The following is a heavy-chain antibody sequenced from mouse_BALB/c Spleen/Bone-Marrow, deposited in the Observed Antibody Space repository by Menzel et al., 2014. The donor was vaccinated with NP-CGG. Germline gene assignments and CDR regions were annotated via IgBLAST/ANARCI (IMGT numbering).Heavy chain of an antibody. CDR1: GFTFSNSY. V-gene: IGHV1-54*02. CDR2: IIGGTGGT. CDR3: ARPLYGSSFALFAY. Sequence: QVQLQQSGGEVVKPGTSVKLSCKTSGFTFSNSYISWLKLKPGQSLEWIAWIIGGTGGTTYNQKFTGKAQLTVDTSSNTAYIQLSSLTTEDSAIYYCARPLYGSSFALFAYWGQGTLVTVSA. J-gene: IGHJ3*01. D-gene: IGHD1-1*01.